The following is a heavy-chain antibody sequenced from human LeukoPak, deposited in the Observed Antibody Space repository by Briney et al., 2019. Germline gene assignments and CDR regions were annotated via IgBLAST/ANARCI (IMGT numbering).Heavy chain of an antibody. CDR1: GFTFSSYA. J-gene: IGHJ4*02. Sequence: GGSLRLSCAASGFTFSSYAMSWVRQAPGKGLEWVSAISGSGGSTYYADSVKGRFTISRDNSKNTLYLQMNSLRAEDTAVYYCARNRYNWNDNYFDYWGQGTLVTVSS. CDR2: ISGSGGST. CDR3: ARNRYNWNDNYFDY. D-gene: IGHD1-20*01. V-gene: IGHV3-23*01.